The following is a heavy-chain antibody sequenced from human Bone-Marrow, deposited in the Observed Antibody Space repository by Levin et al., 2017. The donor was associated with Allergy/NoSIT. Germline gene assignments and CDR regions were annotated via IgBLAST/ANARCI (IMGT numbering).Heavy chain of an antibody. V-gene: IGHV2-70*04. Sequence: SGPTLVKPTQTLTVTCTFSGFSLSTSGMRVSWIRQPPGKALEWLARIDWDDEKFYSTSLKTRLTISKDTSKNQIVLTMTNMDPVDTATYYCARHSSGWPHFDYWGQGTLVTVSS. CDR1: GFSLSTSGMR. CDR3: ARHSSGWPHFDY. D-gene: IGHD6-19*01. CDR2: IDWDDEK. J-gene: IGHJ4*02.